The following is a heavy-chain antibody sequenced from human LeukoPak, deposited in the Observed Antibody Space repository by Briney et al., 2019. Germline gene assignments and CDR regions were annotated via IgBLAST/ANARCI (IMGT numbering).Heavy chain of an antibody. CDR1: GGSISSYY. V-gene: IGHV4-4*07. Sequence: SETLSLTCTVSGGSISSYYLSWIRQPAGKGLEWIGRIYTSGSTNYNASLKSRVSMSVDTSKNQFSLKLSSVTAADTAVFYCARENSGSYREFDYWGQGTLVTVSS. D-gene: IGHD1-26*01. J-gene: IGHJ4*02. CDR2: IYTSGST. CDR3: ARENSGSYREFDY.